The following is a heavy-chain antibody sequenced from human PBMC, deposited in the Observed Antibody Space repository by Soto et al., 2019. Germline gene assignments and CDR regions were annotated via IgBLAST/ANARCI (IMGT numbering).Heavy chain of an antibody. V-gene: IGHV4-39*01. Sequence: SETLSLTCTVSGGSISSSSYYWGWIRQPPGKGLEWIGSIYYSGSTYYNPSLKSRVTISVDTSKNQFSLKLSSVTAADTAVYYCARHIRMPGIAAAGAIDYWGQGTLVTVSS. CDR1: GGSISSSSYY. J-gene: IGHJ4*02. CDR2: IYYSGST. CDR3: ARHIRMPGIAAAGAIDY. D-gene: IGHD6-13*01.